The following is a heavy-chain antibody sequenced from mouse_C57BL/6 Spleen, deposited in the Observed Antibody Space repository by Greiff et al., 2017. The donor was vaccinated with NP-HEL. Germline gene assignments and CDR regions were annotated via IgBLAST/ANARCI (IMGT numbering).Heavy chain of an antibody. J-gene: IGHJ2*01. D-gene: IGHD1-1*01. CDR1: GYTFTDYY. V-gene: IGHV1-26*01. CDR2: INPNNGGT. Sequence: EVQLQQSGPELVKPGASVKISCKASGYTFTDYYMNWVKQSHGKSLEWIGDINPNNGGTSYNQKFKGKATLTVDKSSSTAYMELRSLTSEDSAVYYCARYAATVAFDYWGQGTTLTVSS. CDR3: ARYAATVAFDY.